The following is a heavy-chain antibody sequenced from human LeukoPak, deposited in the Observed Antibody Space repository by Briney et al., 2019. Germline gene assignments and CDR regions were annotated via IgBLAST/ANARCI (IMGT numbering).Heavy chain of an antibody. CDR2: ISAYNGNT. D-gene: IGHD3-10*01. CDR1: GYTFTSYG. V-gene: IGHV1-18*01. Sequence: ASVKVSCKASGYTFTSYGISWVRQAPGQGLEWMGWISAYNGNTNYAQKLQGRVTMTTDTSTSTGYMELRSLRSDDTAVYYCARDPSLMVRGVIIKGDAFDIWGQGTMVTVSS. J-gene: IGHJ3*02. CDR3: ARDPSLMVRGVIIKGDAFDI.